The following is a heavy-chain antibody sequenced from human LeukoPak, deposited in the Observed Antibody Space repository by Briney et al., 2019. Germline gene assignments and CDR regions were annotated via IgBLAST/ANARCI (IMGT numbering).Heavy chain of an antibody. J-gene: IGHJ6*03. V-gene: IGHV4-59*08. CDR3: ARNNYDKYYYYCMDV. CDR1: GGSISSYY. D-gene: IGHD1-1*01. Sequence: KPSETLSLTCTVSGGSISSYYWSWIRQPPGKGLEWIGYIYYSGSTNYNPPLKTRATMSVDTSKNQFSLKLSSVTAADTAVYYCARNNYDKYYYYCMDVWGKGTAVTVSS. CDR2: IYYSGST.